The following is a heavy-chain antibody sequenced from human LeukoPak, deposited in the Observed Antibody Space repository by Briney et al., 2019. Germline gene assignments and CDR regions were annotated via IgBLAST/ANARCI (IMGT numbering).Heavy chain of an antibody. D-gene: IGHD2-2*01. CDR1: GYSISSGYY. CDR3: ARSRYCSSTSCYYLYYYMDV. J-gene: IGHJ6*03. CDR2: INHSGST. Sequence: PSETLSLTCTVSGYSISSGYYWGWIRRPPGKGLEWIGEINHSGSTNYNPSLKSRVTISVDTSKNQFSLKLSSVTAADTAVYYCARSRYCSSTSCYYLYYYMDVWGKGTTVTVSS. V-gene: IGHV4-38-2*02.